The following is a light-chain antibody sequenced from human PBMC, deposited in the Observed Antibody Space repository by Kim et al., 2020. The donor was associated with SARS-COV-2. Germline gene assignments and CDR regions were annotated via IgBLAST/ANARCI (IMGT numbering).Light chain of an antibody. CDR1: SGNSSYA. CDR3: QTWGTGIWV. Sequence: ASVKLTCTLSSGNSSYAIGWHQQQPEKGPRYLMKLNSDGSHSKGDGIPDRFSGSSSGAERYLTISSLQSEDEADYYCQTWGTGIWVFGGGTQLTVL. CDR2: LNSDGSH. V-gene: IGLV4-69*01. J-gene: IGLJ3*02.